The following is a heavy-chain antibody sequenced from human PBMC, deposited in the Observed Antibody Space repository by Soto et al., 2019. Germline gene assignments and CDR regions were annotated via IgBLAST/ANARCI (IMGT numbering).Heavy chain of an antibody. Sequence: ASVKVSCKASGYTFTSYGIHRVRQAPGQRLEWMGWINAANGDTIYSPKFQGRVTTTRDTSASTAYMGLSSLRSEDTALYYCVRRHVSATGIDWFDPWGQGTLVTVSS. J-gene: IGHJ5*02. CDR1: GYTFTSYG. CDR2: INAANGDT. CDR3: VRRHVSATGIDWFDP. D-gene: IGHD6-13*01. V-gene: IGHV1-3*01.